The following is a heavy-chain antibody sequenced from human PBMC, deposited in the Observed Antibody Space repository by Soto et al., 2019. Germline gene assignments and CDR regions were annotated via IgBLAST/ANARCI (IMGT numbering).Heavy chain of an antibody. J-gene: IGHJ4*02. CDR2: IYPSDSDT. Sequence: LKISCKGSGYNFAGYWIAWVRQMPGKGLELMGIIYPSDSDTRYRPSFQGQVTTSADKSISSAYLQWSSLRASDTAMYYCARGGVSTRTFDYWGQGTPVTVSS. V-gene: IGHV5-51*01. D-gene: IGHD3-3*01. CDR3: ARGGVSTRTFDY. CDR1: GYNFAGYW.